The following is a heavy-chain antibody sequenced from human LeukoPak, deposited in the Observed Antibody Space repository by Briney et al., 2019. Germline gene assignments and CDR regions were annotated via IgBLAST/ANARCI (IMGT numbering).Heavy chain of an antibody. V-gene: IGHV4-59*01. CDR2: IYYSGST. J-gene: IGHJ2*01. Sequence: PSETLSLTCIVSGGPISSYYWSWIRQTPGKGLEWIGYIYYSGSTNYNPSLKSRVTISVHTSKNQFSLKLSSVTAADTAVYYCASQTIFGVVTHNWYFDLWGRGTLVTVSS. CDR1: GGPISSYY. D-gene: IGHD3-3*01. CDR3: ASQTIFGVVTHNWYFDL.